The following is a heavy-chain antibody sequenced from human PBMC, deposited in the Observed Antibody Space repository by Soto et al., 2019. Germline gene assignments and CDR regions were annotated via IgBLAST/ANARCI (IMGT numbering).Heavy chain of an antibody. V-gene: IGHV3-30-3*01. Sequence: QVQLVESGGGVVQPGRSLRLSCAASGFTFSSYAMHWVRQAPGKGLEWVAVISCDGSNKYYADSVKGRFTISRDNSKNTLYLQMNSLRAEDTAVYYCARDALLSSGMDVWGQGTTVTVSS. CDR1: GFTFSSYA. CDR3: ARDALLSSGMDV. CDR2: ISCDGSNK. D-gene: IGHD2-15*01. J-gene: IGHJ6*02.